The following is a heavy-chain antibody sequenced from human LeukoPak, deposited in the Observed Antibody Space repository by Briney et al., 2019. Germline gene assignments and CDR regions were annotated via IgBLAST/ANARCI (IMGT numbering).Heavy chain of an antibody. CDR3: ARDRGRLHLFDY. V-gene: IGHV3-48*01. CDR2: ISSSSGTI. D-gene: IGHD4-11*01. CDR1: GFTFSSYS. Sequence: GGSLRLSCAASGFTFSSYSMNWVRQAPGKGLEWVSYISSSSGTIYYADSVKGRFTISRDNAKNSLYLQMNSLRAEDTAVYYCARDRGRLHLFDYWGQGTLVTVSS. J-gene: IGHJ4*02.